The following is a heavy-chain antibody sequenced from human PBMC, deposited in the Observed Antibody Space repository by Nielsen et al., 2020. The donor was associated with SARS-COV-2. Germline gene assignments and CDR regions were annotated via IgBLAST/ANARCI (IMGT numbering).Heavy chain of an antibody. J-gene: IGHJ6*02. Sequence: GESLKISCAASGFTFSNHDMNWVRQAPGKGLEWVSYISTGSSTIYYADSVEGRFTISRDNAKNSLYLQMNSLRAEDTAVYYCARVITDGNYYYYYGMDVWGQGTTVTVSS. CDR3: ARVITDGNYYYYYGMDV. V-gene: IGHV3-48*01. D-gene: IGHD3-10*01. CDR2: ISTGSSTI. CDR1: GFTFSNHD.